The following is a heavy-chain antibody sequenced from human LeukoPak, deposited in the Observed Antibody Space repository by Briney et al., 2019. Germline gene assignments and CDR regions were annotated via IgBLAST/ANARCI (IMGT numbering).Heavy chain of an antibody. D-gene: IGHD1-14*01. CDR3: ARHGSHDSENWFDP. CDR1: GGTISSYY. Sequence: SETLSLTCSVSGGTISSYYWSWIRQPPRKGQEWIGYVYTSGSPNYNPSLKSRVTISVDTSKNQFSLKLSSVTAADTAVYYCARHGSHDSENWFDPWGQGTLVTVSS. CDR2: VYTSGSP. J-gene: IGHJ5*02. V-gene: IGHV4-4*09.